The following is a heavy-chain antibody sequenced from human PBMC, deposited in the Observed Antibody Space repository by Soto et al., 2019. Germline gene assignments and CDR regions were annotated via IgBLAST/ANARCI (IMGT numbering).Heavy chain of an antibody. CDR3: ARRPHLNYDFWSGYYTGWFDP. CDR1: GGSISSSSHY. CDR2: IHYRGST. Sequence: SETLSLPSTVSGGSISSSSHYSRWFPQPPGKGLEWSGSIHYRGSTYYNPSLKSRVTISVDTSKNQFSLKLSSVTAADTAVYYCARRPHLNYDFWSGYYTGWFDPWGQGTLVTVSS. J-gene: IGHJ5*02. V-gene: IGHV4-39*01. D-gene: IGHD3-3*01.